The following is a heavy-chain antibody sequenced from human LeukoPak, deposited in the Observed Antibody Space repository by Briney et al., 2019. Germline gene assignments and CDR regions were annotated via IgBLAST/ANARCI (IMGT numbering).Heavy chain of an antibody. CDR3: ARDYCSGGSCYFHVFDV. D-gene: IGHD2-15*01. V-gene: IGHV4-30-2*01. CDR2: IYHSGES. Sequence: PSETLSLTCTVSGDSISSGGYYCSWIRQPPGKGLEWFGYIYHSGESYFNPSLKSRVTMSVDKSENQFSLNLTSVTAADTAVYYCARDYCSGGSCYFHVFDVWGQGTTVTVSS. J-gene: IGHJ3*01. CDR1: GDSISSGGYY.